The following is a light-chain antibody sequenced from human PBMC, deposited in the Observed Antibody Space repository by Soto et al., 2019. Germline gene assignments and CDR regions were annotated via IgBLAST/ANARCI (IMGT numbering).Light chain of an antibody. CDR2: DAS. CDR3: QRGRNWPST. Sequence: EIVLTQSPATLSLSPGNRATLSCRASQSVSGYLAWYQQKPGQAPRLLIYDASNRATGIPARFSGSGSGTDFTLPITGLEHEGLAVYYCQRGRNWPSTFGGGTKVEI. J-gene: IGKJ4*01. V-gene: IGKV3-11*01. CDR1: QSVSGY.